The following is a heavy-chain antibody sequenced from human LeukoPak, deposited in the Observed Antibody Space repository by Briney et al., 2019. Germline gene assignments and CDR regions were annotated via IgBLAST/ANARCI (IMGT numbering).Heavy chain of an antibody. Sequence: SETLSLTCTVSGGSISSYYWSWIRQPPWKGLEWIGYIYYSGSTNYNPSLKSRVTISVDTSKNQFSLKLSSVTAADTAVYYCARVRIAAAWFDPWGQGTLVTVSS. D-gene: IGHD6-13*01. J-gene: IGHJ5*02. CDR2: IYYSGST. V-gene: IGHV4-59*01. CDR1: GGSISSYY. CDR3: ARVRIAAAWFDP.